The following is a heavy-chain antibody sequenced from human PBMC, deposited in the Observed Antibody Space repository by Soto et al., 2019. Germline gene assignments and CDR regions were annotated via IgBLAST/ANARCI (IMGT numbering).Heavy chain of an antibody. Sequence: GGSLRLSCAASGFTFSSYAMSWVRQAPGKGLVWVSRISVSGSSTCYADSVKGRFTISRDNAKNTLYLQMNSLRAEDTAVYYCARDSYYDSVCYGMDVWGQGTTVTVSS. V-gene: IGHV3-74*01. CDR2: ISVSGSST. J-gene: IGHJ6*02. D-gene: IGHD3-22*01. CDR1: GFTFSSYA. CDR3: ARDSYYDSVCYGMDV.